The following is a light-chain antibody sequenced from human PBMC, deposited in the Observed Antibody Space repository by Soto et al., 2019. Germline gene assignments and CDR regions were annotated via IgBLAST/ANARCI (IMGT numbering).Light chain of an antibody. CDR2: AAS. V-gene: IGKV1-33*01. CDR1: QSISSY. J-gene: IGKJ5*01. CDR3: QQYENLPT. Sequence: DIQMTQSPSSLSASVGDRVTITCRASQSISSYLNWYQQKPGKAPKLLIYAASSLQSGVPSRFSGSGSGTDFTFTISRLQPEDIATYYRQQYENLPTFGQGTRLEIK.